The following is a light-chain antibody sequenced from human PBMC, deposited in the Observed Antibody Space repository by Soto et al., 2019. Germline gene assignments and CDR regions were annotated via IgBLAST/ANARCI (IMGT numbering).Light chain of an antibody. Sequence: QSVLTQPPSVSGAPGQRGTISCTGSSSNIGAGYDVHWYQQLPGTAPKLLIYGNSNRPSGVPDRFSGSKSGTSASLAITGLQAEDEADYYCQSYDSSLWVFGTGTKLTVL. CDR3: QSYDSSLWV. V-gene: IGLV1-40*01. J-gene: IGLJ1*01. CDR1: SSNIGAGYD. CDR2: GNS.